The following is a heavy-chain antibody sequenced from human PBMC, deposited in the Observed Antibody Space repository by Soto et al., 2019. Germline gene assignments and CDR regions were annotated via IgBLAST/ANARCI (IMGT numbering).Heavy chain of an antibody. J-gene: IGHJ6*02. CDR1: GGSFSGYY. CDR2: INHSGST. Sequence: PSETLSLTCAVYGGSFSGYYWSWIRQPPGKGLEWIGEINHSGSTNYNPSLKSRVTISVDTSKNQFSLKLSSVTAADTAVYYCARNEYSYYYGMDVWGQGTRVTVSS. D-gene: IGHD6-6*01. CDR3: ARNEYSYYYGMDV. V-gene: IGHV4-34*01.